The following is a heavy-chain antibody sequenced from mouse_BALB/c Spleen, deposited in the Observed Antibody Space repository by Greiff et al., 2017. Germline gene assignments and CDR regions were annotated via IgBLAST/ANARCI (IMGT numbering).Heavy chain of an antibody. CDR3: ARGYGNYGAMDY. Sequence: EVQVVESGGGLVKPGGSLKLSCAASGFTFSSYGMSWVRQTPDKRLEWVATISSGGSYTYYPDSVKGRFTISRDNAKNTLYLQMSSLKSEDTAMYYCARGYGNYGAMDYWGQGTSVTVSS. V-gene: IGHV5-6*01. D-gene: IGHD2-10*02. CDR2: ISSGGSYT. CDR1: GFTFSSYG. J-gene: IGHJ4*01.